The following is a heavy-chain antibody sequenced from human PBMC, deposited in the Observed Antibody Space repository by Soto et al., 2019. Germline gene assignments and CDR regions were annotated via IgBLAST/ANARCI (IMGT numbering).Heavy chain of an antibody. CDR2: LSGSGDTA. V-gene: IGHV3-23*01. Sequence: EVQLLESGGGLVQPGGSLRLSCAASGFTFNSYAMSWVRQTPGKGLEWVSGLSGSGDTAYYADSVRGRFTISRDNSKNTLYLQMNSLRVEDTAVYFCARGEVVPAPVGSFFDCWGQGTLVTVSS. D-gene: IGHD2-2*01. J-gene: IGHJ4*02. CDR1: GFTFNSYA. CDR3: ARGEVVPAPVGSFFDC.